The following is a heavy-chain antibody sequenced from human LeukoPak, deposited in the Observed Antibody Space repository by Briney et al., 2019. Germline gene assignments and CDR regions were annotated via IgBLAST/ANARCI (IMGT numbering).Heavy chain of an antibody. J-gene: IGHJ4*02. CDR2: IYYSGST. CDR1: GGSISSYY. Sequence: SETLSLTCTVSGGSISSYYWSWIRQPPGKGLEWIGYIYYSGSTSYNPSLKSRVTISVDTSKKQFSLKLSSVTPEDTAVYYCARLLWGSLDYWGQGSLVTVSS. V-gene: IGHV4-59*12. CDR3: ARLLWGSLDY. D-gene: IGHD7-27*01.